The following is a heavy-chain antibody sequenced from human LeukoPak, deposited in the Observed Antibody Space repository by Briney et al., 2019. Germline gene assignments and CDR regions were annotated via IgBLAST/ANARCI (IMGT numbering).Heavy chain of an antibody. D-gene: IGHD6-13*01. CDR1: GFTFSYYY. CDR3: ARVRGSSSARWFDP. V-gene: IGHV3-11*06. CDR2: ISSSSSYT. J-gene: IGHJ5*02. Sequence: GGSLRLSCAASGFTFSYYYMSWIRQAPGKGLEWVSYISSSSSYTNYADSVKGRFAISRDNAKNSLYLQMNSLRAEDTAVYYCARVRGSSSARWFDPWGQGTLVTVSS.